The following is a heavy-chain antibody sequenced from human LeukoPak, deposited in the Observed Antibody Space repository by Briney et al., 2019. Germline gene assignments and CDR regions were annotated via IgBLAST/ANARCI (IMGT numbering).Heavy chain of an antibody. CDR2: IRYDGSNK. V-gene: IGHV3-30*02. J-gene: IGHJ4*02. CDR1: GFTFSSYG. Sequence: GGSLRLSCAASGFTFSSYGMHWVRQAPGKGLEWVAFIRYDGSNKYYADSVKGRFTISRDNSKNTLYLQMNSLRAEDTAVYYCARDQYTSGGRGYFDYWGQGTLVTVSS. CDR3: ARDQYTSGGRGYFDY. D-gene: IGHD2-15*01.